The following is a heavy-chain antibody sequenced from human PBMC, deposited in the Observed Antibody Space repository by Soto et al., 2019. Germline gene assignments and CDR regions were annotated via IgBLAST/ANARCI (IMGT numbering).Heavy chain of an antibody. V-gene: IGHV3-53*01. CDR2: LNSDGST. Sequence: EVQLVESGGGLIQPGGSLRLSCAASGFTVSRGSMSWVRQAPGKGLEWVSALNSDGSTYYADSVKGRFAISRDNSKNTLYVQINRLRAEDRAVYYCAGSIAAGGSLDYWVQGVLVTVSS. CDR3: AGSIAAGGSLDY. J-gene: IGHJ4*02. D-gene: IGHD6-6*01. CDR1: GFTVSRGS.